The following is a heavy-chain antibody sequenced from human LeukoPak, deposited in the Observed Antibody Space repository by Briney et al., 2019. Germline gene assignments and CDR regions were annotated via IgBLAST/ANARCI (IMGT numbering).Heavy chain of an antibody. CDR1: GGTFSSYA. J-gene: IGHJ4*02. V-gene: IGHV1-69*04. D-gene: IGHD4-17*01. CDR3: ATTVTTLFNY. CDR2: IIPILGIA. Sequence: ASVKVSCKASGGTFSSYAISWVRQAPGQGLEWMGRIIPILGIANYAQKFQGRVTITADKSTSTAYMGLSSLRSEDTAVYYCATTVTTLFNYWGQGTLVTVSS.